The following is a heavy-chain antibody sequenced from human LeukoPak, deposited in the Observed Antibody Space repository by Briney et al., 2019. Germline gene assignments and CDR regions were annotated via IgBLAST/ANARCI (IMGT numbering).Heavy chain of an antibody. V-gene: IGHV3-66*01. CDR3: AREGYDSSGYPVDF. CDR1: GFTFSRYS. CDR2: IHSTGST. J-gene: IGHJ4*02. D-gene: IGHD3-22*01. Sequence: GGSLRLSCAASGFTFSRYSMSWVRQAPGKGLEWVSIIHSTGSTYYADSVKGRFTISRDNSKNTLYLQMNSLRADDTAVYYCAREGYDSSGYPVDFWGQGTLVTVSS.